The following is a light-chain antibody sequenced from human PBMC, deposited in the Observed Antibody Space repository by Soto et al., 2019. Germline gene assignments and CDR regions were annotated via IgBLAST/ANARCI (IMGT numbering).Light chain of an antibody. CDR2: GAS. V-gene: IGKV3-20*01. CDR1: QSVRSSH. Sequence: EIVLTQSPGTLSLSPGERATLSCRASQSVRSSHLAWYQQKPGQAPRLLIYGASSRATGIPDRFCGSGSGTDFTLTISRLEPEDFAVYYCQQYSSSPATFGQGTKVDIK. J-gene: IGKJ1*01. CDR3: QQYSSSPAT.